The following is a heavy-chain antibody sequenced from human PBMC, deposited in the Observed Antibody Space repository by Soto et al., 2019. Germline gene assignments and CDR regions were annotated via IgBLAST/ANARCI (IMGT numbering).Heavy chain of an antibody. J-gene: IGHJ5*02. CDR3: ARGRGGYCSSTRCQGGSNRFDP. CDR2: INHSGST. Sequence: SETLSLTCAVYGGSFSGYYWSWIRQPPGKGLEWIGEINHSGSTNYNPSLKSRVTISVDTSKNQFSLKLSSVTAADTAVYYCARGRGGYCSSTRCQGGSNRFDPWGQGNLVTVSS. CDR1: GGSFSGYY. D-gene: IGHD2-2*01. V-gene: IGHV4-34*01.